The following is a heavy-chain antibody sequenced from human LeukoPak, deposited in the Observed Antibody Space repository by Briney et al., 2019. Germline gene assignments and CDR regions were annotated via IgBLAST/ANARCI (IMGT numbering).Heavy chain of an antibody. J-gene: IGHJ4*02. Sequence: ASVKFSCKASGYTFTSYAMHWVRQAPGQRLEWMGWINAADGKTKYSQKFQGRVTITRDTSASTAYMELSSLRSEDTAVYYCARVEFAGSSGYYDPHLYFDYWGQGTLVTVSS. CDR1: GYTFTSYA. CDR3: ARVEFAGSSGYYDPHLYFDY. CDR2: INAADGKT. V-gene: IGHV1-3*01. D-gene: IGHD3-22*01.